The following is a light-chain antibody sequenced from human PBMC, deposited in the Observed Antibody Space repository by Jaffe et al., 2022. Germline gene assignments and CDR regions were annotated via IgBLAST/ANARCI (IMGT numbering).Light chain of an antibody. J-gene: IGLJ1*01. Sequence: SYELTQPPSVSVPPGQTASISCSGDKLGDKYVCWYQQKPGQSPVLVIYRDSKRPSGIPERFSGSNSENTATLTISGTQAVDEADYYCQAWDSSTGVFGTGTKVTVL. CDR2: RDS. CDR1: KLGDKY. CDR3: QAWDSSTGV. V-gene: IGLV3-1*01.